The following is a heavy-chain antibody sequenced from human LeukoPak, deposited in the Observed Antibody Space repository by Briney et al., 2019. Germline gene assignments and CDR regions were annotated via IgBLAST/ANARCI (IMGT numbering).Heavy chain of an antibody. Sequence: ASVKVSCKASGYTFSVHHIHWARQAPGQGLEWMGWINPNSGATNYAQRFQGRVTMTRDTSISTAYMELSRLTSDDTAVYYCARDHSAYPTYQEYWGQGTLVTVSS. J-gene: IGHJ4*02. D-gene: IGHD5-12*01. CDR2: INPNSGAT. CDR1: GYTFSVHH. CDR3: ARDHSAYPTYQEY. V-gene: IGHV1-2*02.